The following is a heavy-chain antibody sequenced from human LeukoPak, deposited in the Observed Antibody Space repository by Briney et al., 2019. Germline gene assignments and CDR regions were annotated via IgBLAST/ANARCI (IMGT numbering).Heavy chain of an antibody. V-gene: IGHV4-4*07. Sequence: KPSETLSLTCTVSGASISNYYWSWIRQPAGKGLEWIGRVFTSGSTNYNPSFRSRVTISVDKSKNQLSLKLTSVTAADTAVYYCARRDYWGQGTLVTVSS. J-gene: IGHJ4*02. CDR3: ARRDY. CDR1: GASISNYY. CDR2: VFTSGST.